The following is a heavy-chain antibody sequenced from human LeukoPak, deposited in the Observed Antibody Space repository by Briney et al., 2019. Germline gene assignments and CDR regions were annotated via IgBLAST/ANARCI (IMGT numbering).Heavy chain of an antibody. CDR3: ARGGCYYYYGMDV. CDR1: GGTFSSYA. CDR2: IIPILGIA. Sequence: ASVKVSCKASGGTFSSYAISWVRQAPGQGLEWMGRIIPILGIANYAQKFQGRVTITADKSTSTAYMELSSLRSEDTAVYYCARGGCYYYYGMDVWGQGTTVTVSS. J-gene: IGHJ6*02. V-gene: IGHV1-69*04.